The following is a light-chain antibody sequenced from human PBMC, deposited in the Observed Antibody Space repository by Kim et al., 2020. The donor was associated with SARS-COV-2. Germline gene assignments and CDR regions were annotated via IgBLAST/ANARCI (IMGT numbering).Light chain of an antibody. CDR2: KAS. CDR1: QSISSW. J-gene: IGKJ3*01. Sequence: STLSASVGDRVTITCRASQSISSWLAWYQQKPGKAPKLLIYKASSLESGVPSRFSGSGSGTEFTLTISSLQPDDFATYYCQHQSTFGPGTKVDIK. CDR3: QHQST. V-gene: IGKV1-5*03.